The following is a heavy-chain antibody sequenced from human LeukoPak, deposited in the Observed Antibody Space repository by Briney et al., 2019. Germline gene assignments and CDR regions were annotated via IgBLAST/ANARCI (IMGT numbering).Heavy chain of an antibody. D-gene: IGHD3-10*01. CDR1: GFTFSSYS. CDR3: ARDYYGSGSYYNDLGY. V-gene: IGHV3-48*01. CDR2: ISSSSSTI. Sequence: PGGSLRLSCAASGFTFSSYSMNWVRQAPGKGREWVSYISSSSSTIYYADSVKGRFTISRDNAKNSLYLQMNSLRAEDTAVYYCARDYYGSGSYYNDLGYWGQGTLVTVSS. J-gene: IGHJ4*02.